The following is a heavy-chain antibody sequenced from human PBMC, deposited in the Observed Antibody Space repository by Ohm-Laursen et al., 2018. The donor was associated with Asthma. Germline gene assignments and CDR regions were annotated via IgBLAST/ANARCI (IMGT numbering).Heavy chain of an antibody. CDR1: GGSISSSSYY. CDR2: IYYSGST. D-gene: IGHD3-22*01. V-gene: IGHV4-39*01. Sequence: SETLSLTCTVSGGSISSSSYYWGWIRQPPGKGLEWIGSIYYSGSTYYNPSLKSRVTISVDTSKNQFSLKLSSVTAADTAVYYCARLPTEDYYDSRNWFDPWGQGTLVTVSS. CDR3: ARLPTEDYYDSRNWFDP. J-gene: IGHJ5*02.